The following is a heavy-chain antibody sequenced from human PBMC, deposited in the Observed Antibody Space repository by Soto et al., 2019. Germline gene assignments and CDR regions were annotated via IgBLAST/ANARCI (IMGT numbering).Heavy chain of an antibody. V-gene: IGHV3-23*01. Sequence: EVQLLESGGDLVQPGGSLRLSCAASGFTFSSYAMSWVRQAPGKGLEWVSTISSGGGSTFYADSVKGRFTISRDISKNTLYLQVNILRAEDTAVYYCAKAESGSYRHSWGQGTLVTVSS. CDR1: GFTFSSYA. D-gene: IGHD3-10*01. CDR2: ISSGGGST. CDR3: AKAESGSYRHS. J-gene: IGHJ4*02.